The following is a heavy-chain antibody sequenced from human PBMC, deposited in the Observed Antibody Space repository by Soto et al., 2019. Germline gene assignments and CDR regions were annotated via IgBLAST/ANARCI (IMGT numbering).Heavy chain of an antibody. CDR3: VKGGEDLTSPYGMDV. Sequence: GGSLRLSCVASGFSFRTHTLVWVRQAPGKGLEWVSYISTGGTYLEYAHSVKGRFTISRDDAADSVFLQMNSLKGDDTAVYYCVKGGEDLTSPYGMDVWGQGTTVTVSS. CDR2: ISTGGTYL. J-gene: IGHJ6*02. CDR1: GFSFRTHT. D-gene: IGHD2-2*01. V-gene: IGHV3-21*06.